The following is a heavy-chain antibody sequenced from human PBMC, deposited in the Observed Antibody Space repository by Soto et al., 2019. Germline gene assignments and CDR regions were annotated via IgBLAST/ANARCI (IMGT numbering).Heavy chain of an antibody. Sequence: SETLSLTCTVSGGSISSGGYYWSWIRQHPGKGLEWIGYINYSGSTYYNPSLKSRVTISVDTSKNQFSLKLSSVTAADTAVYYCAAAAGTAFNYWGQGTLVTVSS. D-gene: IGHD6-13*01. J-gene: IGHJ4*02. CDR2: INYSGST. V-gene: IGHV4-31*03. CDR3: AAAAGTAFNY. CDR1: GGSISSGGYY.